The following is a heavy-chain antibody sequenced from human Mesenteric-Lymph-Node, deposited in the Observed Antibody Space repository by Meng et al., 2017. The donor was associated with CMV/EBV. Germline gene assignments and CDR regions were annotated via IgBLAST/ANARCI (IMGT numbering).Heavy chain of an antibody. CDR2: ISWSSGSI. Sequence: SLKISCAASGFTFGDYAMHWVRQAPGKGLEWVSYISWSSGSIGYADSVEGRFTISRDNTKNSLFLQMNSLRAEDTAFYYCAKASNDYGGNSFFDYWGQGTLVTVSS. CDR1: GFTFGDYA. V-gene: IGHV3-9*01. D-gene: IGHD4-23*01. CDR3: AKASNDYGGNSFFDY. J-gene: IGHJ4*02.